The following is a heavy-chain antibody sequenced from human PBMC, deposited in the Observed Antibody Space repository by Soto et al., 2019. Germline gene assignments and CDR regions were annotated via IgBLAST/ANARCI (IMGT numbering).Heavy chain of an antibody. CDR3: ARPPYGDYGAFDI. CDR1: GGSISSYY. D-gene: IGHD4-17*01. Sequence: SETLSLTCTVSGGSISSYYWSWIRQPPGKGLEWIGYIYYSGSTNYNPSLKSRVTISVDTSKNQFSLKLSSVTAADTAVYYCARPPYGDYGAFDIWGQGTMVTV. CDR2: IYYSGST. J-gene: IGHJ3*02. V-gene: IGHV4-59*08.